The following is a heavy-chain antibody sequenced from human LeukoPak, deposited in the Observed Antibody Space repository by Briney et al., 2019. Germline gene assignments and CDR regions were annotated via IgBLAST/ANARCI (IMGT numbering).Heavy chain of an antibody. D-gene: IGHD3-3*01. J-gene: IGHJ3*02. CDR3: ARGHRGYYDFWSGYPGSGGGAFDI. CDR1: GGSISSINW. CDR2: NYHSGST. V-gene: IGHV4-4*02. Sequence: SGTLSLTCAVSGGSISSINWWRCVPQPPGKRLEWIGENYHSGSTHYNPSLKSRVAISVDTSKGQFCLKLSSVTAAETAVYYCARGHRGYYDFWSGYPGSGGGAFDIWGQGTMVTVSS.